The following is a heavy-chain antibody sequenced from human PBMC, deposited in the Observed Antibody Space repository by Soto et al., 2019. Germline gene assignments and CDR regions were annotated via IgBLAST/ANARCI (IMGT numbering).Heavy chain of an antibody. CDR2: IYSGGST. CDR3: AREKYSSSWYYFDY. D-gene: IGHD6-13*01. J-gene: IGHJ4*02. V-gene: IGHV3-66*01. CDR1: GFTVSSNY. Sequence: GGSLRLSCAASGFTVSSNYMSWVRQAPGKGLEWVSVIYSGGSTYYADSVKGRFTISRDNSKNTLYLQMNSLRAEDTAVYYCAREKYSSSWYYFDYWGQGTLVTVSS.